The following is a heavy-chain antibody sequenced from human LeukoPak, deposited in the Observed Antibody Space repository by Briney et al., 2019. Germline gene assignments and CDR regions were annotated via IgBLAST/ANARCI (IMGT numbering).Heavy chain of an antibody. CDR3: AKLGRVVVVPAAYYDY. V-gene: IGHV3-30*02. Sequence: GGSLRLSCAASGFTFSNYGMHWVRQAPGKGLEWVASIRYDGSNKYYADSVKGRFTISRDNSKNTLYLQMNSLRAEDTAVYYCAKLGRVVVVPAAYYDYWGQGTLVTVSS. CDR1: GFTFSNYG. J-gene: IGHJ4*02. CDR2: IRYDGSNK. D-gene: IGHD2-2*01.